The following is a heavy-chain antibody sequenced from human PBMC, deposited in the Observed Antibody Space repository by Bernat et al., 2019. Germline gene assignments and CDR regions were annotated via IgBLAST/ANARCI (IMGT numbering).Heavy chain of an antibody. CDR1: GFTFGDYA. D-gene: IGHD6-6*01. Sequence: EVQLVESGGGLVQPGRSLRLSCTASGFTFGDYAMSWVRQAPGKGLEWVGFIRSKAYGGTTEYAASVKGRFTISRDDSKSIAYLQMNSLKTEDTAVYYRLRDIAARASINWFDPWGQGTLVTVSS. CDR3: LRDIAARASINWFDP. J-gene: IGHJ5*02. V-gene: IGHV3-49*04. CDR2: IRSKAYGGTT.